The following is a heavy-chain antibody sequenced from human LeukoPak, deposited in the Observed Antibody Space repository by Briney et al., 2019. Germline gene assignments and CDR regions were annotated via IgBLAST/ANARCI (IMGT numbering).Heavy chain of an antibody. J-gene: IGHJ6*03. CDR3: ARSSVPYYYYNYYMDV. Sequence: SETLSLTCAVYGGSFSGYYWSWIRQPPGKGLEWIGEINHSGSTNYNPSLKSRVTISVDTSKNQFSLKLSSVTAADTAVYYCARSSVPYYYYNYYMDVWGKGTTVTVSS. D-gene: IGHD3-22*01. CDR2: INHSGST. CDR1: GGSFSGYY. V-gene: IGHV4-34*01.